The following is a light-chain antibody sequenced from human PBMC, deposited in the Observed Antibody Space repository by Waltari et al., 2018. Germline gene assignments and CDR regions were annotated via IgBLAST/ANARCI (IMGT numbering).Light chain of an antibody. J-gene: IGLJ3*02. CDR1: SGHSSNI. V-gene: IGLV4-69*01. CDR3: QTGGHGTWV. Sequence: QLVVTQSPSASAPLGASVKLTCTLSSGHSSNIVAWLQQRPEKGPRYLMKVNSDGSHIKGDDIPDRFSGSSCGAERYLTISSLQPDDEADYYCQTGGHGTWVFGGGTTLTVL. CDR2: VNSDGSH.